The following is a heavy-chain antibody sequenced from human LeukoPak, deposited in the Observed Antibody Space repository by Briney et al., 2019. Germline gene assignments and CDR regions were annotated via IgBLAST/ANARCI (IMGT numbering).Heavy chain of an antibody. CDR1: GFTFTSSA. J-gene: IGHJ4*02. V-gene: IGHV1-58*02. CDR3: AAAGSGSGYGY. Sequence: SVKVSCKASGFTFTSSAMQWVRQTHGQRLEWIGWIIVGSGNTNYAQKFQERVTITRDMSTSTAYMELSSLRSEDTAVYYCAAAGSGSGYGYWGQGTLVTVSS. CDR2: IIVGSGNT. D-gene: IGHD5-12*01.